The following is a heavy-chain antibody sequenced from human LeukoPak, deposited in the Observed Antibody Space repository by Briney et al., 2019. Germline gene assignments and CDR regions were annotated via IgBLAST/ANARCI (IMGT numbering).Heavy chain of an antibody. CDR2: IIPIFGTA. V-gene: IGHV1-69*05. D-gene: IGHD2-2*01. J-gene: IGHJ4*02. CDR1: GGTFSSYA. CDR3: ATHYCSSTSCLWYVDY. Sequence: SVKVSCKASGGTFSSYAISWVRQAPGQGLEWMGGIIPIFGTANYAQKFQGRVTITTDESTSTAYMELSSLRSEDTAVYYCATHYCSSTSCLWYVDYWGQGTLVTVSS.